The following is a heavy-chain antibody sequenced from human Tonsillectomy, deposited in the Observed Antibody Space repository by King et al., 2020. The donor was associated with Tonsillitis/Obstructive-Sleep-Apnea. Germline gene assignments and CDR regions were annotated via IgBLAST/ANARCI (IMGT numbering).Heavy chain of an antibody. V-gene: IGHV4-59*01. D-gene: IGHD3-10*01. CDR2: FYYSGST. J-gene: IGHJ4*02. Sequence: VQLQESGPGLVKPSETLSLTYTVSGGSISSYFWSWFRQPPGKGLEWIGYFYYSGSTNYSPSLKSRVTISVDTSKNQFSLKLSSVTAADTAVYYCARGQGEHYGRHLDYWGQGTLVTVSS. CDR1: GGSISSYF. CDR3: ARGQGEHYGRHLDY.